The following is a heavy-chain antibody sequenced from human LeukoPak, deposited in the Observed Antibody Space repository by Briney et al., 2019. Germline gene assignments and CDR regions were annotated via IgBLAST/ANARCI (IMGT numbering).Heavy chain of an antibody. J-gene: IGHJ4*02. CDR1: GFTFSDYY. CDR2: ISSSGSTI. CDR3: ARGMQQLVREVFDY. D-gene: IGHD6-6*01. Sequence: PGGSLRLSCASSGFTFSDYYMSWIRQAPGKGLEWVSYISSSGSTIYYADSVKGRFTISRDNAKNSLYLQMNSLRAEDTAVYYCARGMQQLVREVFDYWGQGTLVTVSS. V-gene: IGHV3-11*01.